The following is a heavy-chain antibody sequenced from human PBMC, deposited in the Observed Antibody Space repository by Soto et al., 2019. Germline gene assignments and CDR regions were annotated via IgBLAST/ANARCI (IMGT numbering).Heavy chain of an antibody. J-gene: IGHJ4*02. CDR2: ISAYNGNT. V-gene: IGHV1-18*01. Sequence: QVQLVQSGAEVKKPGASVKVSCKASGYTFTSYGISWVRQAPGQGLEWMGWISAYNGNTNYAQKLQGRVTMTTDTSTSTAYIELRRLRSDDTAVYYCVGASQPYYFDYWGQGTLVTVSS. CDR3: VGASQPYYFDY. CDR1: GYTFTSYG.